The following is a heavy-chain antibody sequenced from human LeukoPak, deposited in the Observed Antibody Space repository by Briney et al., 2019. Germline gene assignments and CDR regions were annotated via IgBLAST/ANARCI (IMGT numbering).Heavy chain of an antibody. CDR2: ISGSGGST. V-gene: IGHV3-23*01. CDR1: GFTFSSYA. D-gene: IGHD3-10*01. CDR3: PSHYGSGSYSLRYFDY. J-gene: IGHJ4*02. Sequence: GGSLRLSCAASGFTFSSYAMSWVRQAPGKGLEWVSAISGSGGSTYYADSVKGRFTISRDNSKNTLYLQMNSLRAEDTAVYYCPSHYGSGSYSLRYFDYWGQGTLVTVSS.